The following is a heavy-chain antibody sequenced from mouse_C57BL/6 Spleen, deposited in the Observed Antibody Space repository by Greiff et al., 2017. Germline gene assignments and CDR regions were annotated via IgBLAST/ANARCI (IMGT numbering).Heavy chain of an antibody. CDR1: GYTFTSYW. V-gene: IGHV1-50*01. J-gene: IGHJ1*03. Sequence: QVQLQQPGAELVKPGASVKLSCKASGYTFTSYWMQWVKQRPGQGLEWIGEIDPSDSYTNYNQKFKGKATLTVDTSSSTAYMQLSSLTSEDSAVYYCARPYYYGSPDWYFDVWGTGTTVTVSS. CDR3: ARPYYYGSPDWYFDV. CDR2: IDPSDSYT. D-gene: IGHD1-1*01.